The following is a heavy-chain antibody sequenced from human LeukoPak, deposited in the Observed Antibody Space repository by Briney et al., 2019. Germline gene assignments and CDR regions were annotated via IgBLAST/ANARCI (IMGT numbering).Heavy chain of an antibody. Sequence: PGRSLRHSCAASGFTFSSYGMHWVRQAPGKGLVWVSRIDSDGSSTSYADSVKGRFTISRDNAKNTLYLQMNSLRVEDTAVYYCARDGPWLQPHAAFDIWGQGTMVTVSS. CDR2: IDSDGSST. CDR1: GFTFSSYG. D-gene: IGHD5-24*01. J-gene: IGHJ3*02. CDR3: ARDGPWLQPHAAFDI. V-gene: IGHV3-74*01.